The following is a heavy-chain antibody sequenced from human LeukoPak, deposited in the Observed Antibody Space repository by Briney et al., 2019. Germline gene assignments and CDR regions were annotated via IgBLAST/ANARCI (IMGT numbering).Heavy chain of an antibody. CDR1: GGSVSSGSYY. CDR3: ARRKRSVCSSTSCLLNWLEP. V-gene: IGHV4-61*01. J-gene: IGHJ5*02. CDR2: IYYSGST. D-gene: IGHD2-2*01. Sequence: SETLSLTCSVSGGSVSSGSYYWRWIRQPPGKGLEWIGYIYYSGSTNYNPSLKSRVTISVDTSKNQFSLKLSSVTAADTAVYYCARRKRSVCSSTSCLLNWLEPWGQGTLVTVSS.